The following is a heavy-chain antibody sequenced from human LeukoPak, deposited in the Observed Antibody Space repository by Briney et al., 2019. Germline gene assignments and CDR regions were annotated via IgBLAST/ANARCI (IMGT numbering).Heavy chain of an antibody. CDR1: GYTFTSYG. D-gene: IGHD6-19*01. CDR3: ASSKGDSSGWETFDY. CDR2: ISAYNGNT. Sequence: ASVKVSCKASGYTFTSYGISWVRQAPGQGLEWMGWISAYNGNTNYAQKLQGRVTMTTDTSTSTAYMERRSLRSDDTAVYYCASSKGDSSGWETFDYWGQGTLVTVSS. V-gene: IGHV1-18*01. J-gene: IGHJ4*02.